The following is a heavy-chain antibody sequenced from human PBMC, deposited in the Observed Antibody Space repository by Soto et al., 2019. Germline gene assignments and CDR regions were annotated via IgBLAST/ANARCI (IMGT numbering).Heavy chain of an antibody. Sequence: ASVKVSCKVSGYTLTELAMHWVLQAPGKGLEWMGGFDPEDGETIYAQKFQGRVTMTEDTSTDTAYMELSSLRSEDTAVYYCAAYYTSCYFGYGDCAEYFQHWGQGTLVTVSS. CDR1: GYTLTELA. CDR3: AAYYTSCYFGYGDCAEYFQH. CDR2: FDPEDGET. V-gene: IGHV1-24*01. D-gene: IGHD2-2*01. J-gene: IGHJ1*01.